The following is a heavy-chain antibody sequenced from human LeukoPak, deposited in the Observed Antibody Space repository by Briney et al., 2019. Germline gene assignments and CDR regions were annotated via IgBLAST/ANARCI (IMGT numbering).Heavy chain of an antibody. CDR1: GFTFSNFW. CDR3: ARRAGDYSHPYDY. CDR2: VNSDGSHT. J-gene: IGHJ4*02. V-gene: IGHV3-74*01. Sequence: GGSLRLSCAASGFTFSNFWMHWVRQAPGKGLVWVSHVNSDGSHTTYADSVEGRFTISRDNAKNTLYLQMNSLRAEDTAVYYCARRAGDYSHPYDYWGQGILVTVSS. D-gene: IGHD3-22*01.